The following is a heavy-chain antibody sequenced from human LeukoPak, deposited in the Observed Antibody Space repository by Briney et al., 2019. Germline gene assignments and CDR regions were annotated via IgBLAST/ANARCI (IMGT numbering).Heavy chain of an antibody. CDR1: GFTFSSYS. CDR3: AKGRYSGYDGYAFDI. V-gene: IGHV3-21*01. Sequence: GGSLRLSCAASGFTFSSYSMNWVRQAPGKGLEWVSSITSSSSYIFYADSVKGRFTISRDNAKNSLYLQMNSLRAEDTAVYYCAKGRYSGYDGYAFDIWGQGTMVTVSS. D-gene: IGHD5-12*01. J-gene: IGHJ3*02. CDR2: ITSSSSYI.